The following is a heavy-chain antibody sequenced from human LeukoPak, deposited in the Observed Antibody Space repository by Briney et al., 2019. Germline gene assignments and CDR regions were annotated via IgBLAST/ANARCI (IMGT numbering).Heavy chain of an antibody. CDR3: ARGRRSYYGMDV. V-gene: IGHV6-1*01. CDR2: TYYYKWRN. Sequence: SQTLSLTCAISGDSVSSNSAAWNWIRQSPSRGLEWLGRTYYYKWRNDYAESVKSRITVNPDTSKNQFSLHLSSVTPEDTAVYYCARGRRSYYGMDVWGQGTTVTVSS. CDR1: GDSVSSNSAA. J-gene: IGHJ6*02.